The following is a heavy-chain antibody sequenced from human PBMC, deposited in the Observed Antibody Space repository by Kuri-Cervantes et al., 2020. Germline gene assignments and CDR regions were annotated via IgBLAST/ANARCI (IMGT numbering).Heavy chain of an antibody. D-gene: IGHD1-1*01. Sequence: GESLKISCAASGFTFSSHWMHWVRQAPGKGLVWVARINSAGIITTYADSVRGRFTISRDNAKNTLYLQMNSLRAEDTAVYYCARDPERPHYYYMDVWGKGTTVTVSS. J-gene: IGHJ6*03. CDR3: ARDPERPHYYYMDV. CDR1: GFTFSSHW. CDR2: INSAGIIT. V-gene: IGHV3-74*01.